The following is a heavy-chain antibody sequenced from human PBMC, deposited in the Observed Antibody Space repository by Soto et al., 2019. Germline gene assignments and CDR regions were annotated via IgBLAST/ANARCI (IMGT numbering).Heavy chain of an antibody. CDR2: ISGSGTST. CDR3: AKSAIVGISSVRAGEY. CDR1: GFTFSSYA. J-gene: IGHJ4*02. D-gene: IGHD6-6*01. V-gene: IGHV3-23*01. Sequence: EVQLLESGGGLVQPGGSLRLSCAASGFTFSSYAMIWVRQAPGKGLDWVSAISGSGTSTYYADSVKGRFTVSRDKSKSTLYLEMDSLRAEDTAVYYCAKSAIVGISSVRAGEYWGQGTLVTVSS.